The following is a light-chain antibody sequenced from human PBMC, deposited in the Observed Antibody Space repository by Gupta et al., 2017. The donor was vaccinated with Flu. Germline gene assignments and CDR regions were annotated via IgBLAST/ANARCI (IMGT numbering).Light chain of an antibody. Sequence: DIVMTQSPVSLPVTPGEPAAISCRSSQSLRHSNGYNYLDWYLQKPGQPPQLLIYLGYNRASGVPDRFSGSGSGTDFTLKITRVEAEDIGFYYCRQCVQTPHTFGQGTKVEIK. CDR2: LGY. V-gene: IGKV2-28*01. CDR3: RQCVQTPHT. CDR1: QSLRHSNGYNY. J-gene: IGKJ2*01.